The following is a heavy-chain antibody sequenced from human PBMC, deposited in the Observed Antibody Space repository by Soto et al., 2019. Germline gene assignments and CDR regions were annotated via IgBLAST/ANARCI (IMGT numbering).Heavy chain of an antibody. Sequence: GGSLRLSCAASGFTFSGYAMSWIRQAPGKGLEWVSHISSSGSTIYYADSVKGRFTISRDNAKNSLYLQMNSLRAEDTAVYYCARAIPDAFAIWGQGTMVTVSS. J-gene: IGHJ3*02. CDR1: GFTFSGYA. V-gene: IGHV3-11*01. CDR3: ARAIPDAFAI. CDR2: ISSSGSTI.